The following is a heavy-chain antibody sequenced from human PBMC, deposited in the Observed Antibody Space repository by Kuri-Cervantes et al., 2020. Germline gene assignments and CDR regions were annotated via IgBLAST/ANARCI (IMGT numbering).Heavy chain of an antibody. D-gene: IGHD5-12*01. J-gene: IGHJ4*02. V-gene: IGHV1-46*01. Sequence: ASVKVSCKASGYTFTNYYMHWVRQAPGQGLEWMGMINSSGGSTSHAQKFQGRVTMTRDTSTSTVYMELSSLRSEDTAVYYCARGERGGGIGYSGYGPHFDYWGQGILVTVSS. CDR1: GYTFTNYY. CDR2: INSSGGST. CDR3: ARGERGGGIGYSGYGPHFDY.